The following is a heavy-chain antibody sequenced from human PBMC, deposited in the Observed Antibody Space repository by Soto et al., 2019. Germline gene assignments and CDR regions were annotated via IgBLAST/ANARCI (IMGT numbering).Heavy chain of an antibody. J-gene: IGHJ4*02. V-gene: IGHV4-34*01. CDR1: GGSFSGYY. D-gene: IGHD2-15*01. CDR3: TKGRGSYGGKPSDY. Sequence: SETLSLTCAVYGGSFSGYYWSWIRQPPGKGLEWIGEINHSGSTNYNPSLKSRVTISVDTSKNQFSLKLSSVTAADTAVYSCTKGRGSYGGKPSDYWGQGTLVTVSS. CDR2: INHSGST.